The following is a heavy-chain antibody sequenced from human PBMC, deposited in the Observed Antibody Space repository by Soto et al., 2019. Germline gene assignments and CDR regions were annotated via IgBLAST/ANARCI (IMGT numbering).Heavy chain of an antibody. Sequence: QVPLVQSGAEVKKPGASVKVSCKASGYTFTSYGISWVRQAPGQGLEWMGWISAYNGNTNYAQKLQGRVTMTTDTSTSTAYMQLRSLRSDDTAVYYCAREAAGPVGVVKYYYYYGRDVWGQGTTVTVSS. CDR3: AREAAGPVGVVKYYYYYGRDV. J-gene: IGHJ6*02. CDR1: GYTFTSYG. CDR2: ISAYNGNT. V-gene: IGHV1-18*04. D-gene: IGHD3-3*01.